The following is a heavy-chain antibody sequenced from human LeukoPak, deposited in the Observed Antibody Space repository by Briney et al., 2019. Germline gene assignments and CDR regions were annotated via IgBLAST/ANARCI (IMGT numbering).Heavy chain of an antibody. CDR2: ITPSFGTA. D-gene: IGHD5-18*01. CDR1: GGTSSGYT. CDR3: AGLSTRGYSYGPLDY. Sequence: SVKVSCKASGGTSSGYTISWVRQAPGQGLEWMGGITPSFGTANYAQKFQGRVTITTDESTSTAYMELSSLRSEDTAVYYCAGLSTRGYSYGPLDYWGQGTLVTVSS. V-gene: IGHV1-69*05. J-gene: IGHJ4*02.